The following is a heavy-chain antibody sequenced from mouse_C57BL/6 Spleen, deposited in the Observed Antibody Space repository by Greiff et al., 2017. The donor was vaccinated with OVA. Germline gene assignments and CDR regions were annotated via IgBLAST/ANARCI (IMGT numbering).Heavy chain of an antibody. CDR2: IDPSDSYT. D-gene: IGHD2-1*01. CDR1: GYTFTSYW. CDR3: ARYGNLWFAY. Sequence: QVQLQQPGAELVKPGASVKLSCKASGYTFTSYWMQWVKQRPGQGLEWIGEIDPSDSYTNYNQKFKGKATLTVATSSSTAYMQLSSLTSEDSAVYYCARYGNLWFAYWGQGTRVTVSA. V-gene: IGHV1-50*01. J-gene: IGHJ3*01.